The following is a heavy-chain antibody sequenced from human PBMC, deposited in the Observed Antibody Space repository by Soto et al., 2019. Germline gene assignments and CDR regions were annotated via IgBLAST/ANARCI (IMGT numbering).Heavy chain of an antibody. CDR1: GGSISSYY. V-gene: IGHV4-59*08. Sequence: SETLSLTCTVPGGSISSYYWSWFRQPPGKGLEWIGYIYYSGSTNYNPSLKSRVTISVDTSKNQFSLKLSSVTAADTAVYYCARRWGRSFDYWGQGTLVTVSS. J-gene: IGHJ4*02. D-gene: IGHD2-15*01. CDR2: IYYSGST. CDR3: ARRWGRSFDY.